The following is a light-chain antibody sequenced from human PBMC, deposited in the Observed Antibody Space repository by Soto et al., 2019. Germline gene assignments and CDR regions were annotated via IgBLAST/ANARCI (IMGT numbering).Light chain of an antibody. CDR3: SSYTSSSTRV. V-gene: IGLV2-14*03. CDR1: NHEVGAYDY. J-gene: IGLJ1*01. CDR2: EVS. Sequence: QAGLNQPASRSGAPGQSIHISCTGTNHEVGAYDYVSWYQQHPDKAPKLMIYEVSNRPSGVSNRFSGSKSVNTATLTISGLQADDEADYYCSSYTSSSTRVFGTGTKVTVL.